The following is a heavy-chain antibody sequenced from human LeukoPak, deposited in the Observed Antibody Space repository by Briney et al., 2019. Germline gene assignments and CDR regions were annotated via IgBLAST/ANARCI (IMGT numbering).Heavy chain of an antibody. CDR1: GYSISSGYY. J-gene: IGHJ4*02. D-gene: IGHD6-13*01. CDR2: IYHSGSA. CDR3: ASDIAAAGYYFDY. Sequence: SETLSLTCTVSGYSISSGYYWNWIRQPPGMGLEWIGNIYHSGSAYYNPSLKSRVTISVDTSKNQFSLKLSSVTAADTAVYYCASDIAAAGYYFDYWGQGTLVTVSS. V-gene: IGHV4-38-2*02.